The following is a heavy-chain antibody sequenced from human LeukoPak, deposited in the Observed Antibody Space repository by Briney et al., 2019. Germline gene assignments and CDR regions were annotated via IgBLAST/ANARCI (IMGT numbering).Heavy chain of an antibody. V-gene: IGHV4-4*07. J-gene: IGHJ4*02. CDR2: IYISGST. D-gene: IGHD2-15*01. CDR1: GGSISSNY. CDR3: ARALYEDSSIGAPYYFDY. Sequence: PSETLSLTCTVSGGSISSNYWSWIRQPAGKGLEWIGRIYISGSTNYNPSLKSRVTMSLDTSKSQFSLKLNSVTAADTAVYYCARALYEDSSIGAPYYFDYWGQGTLVTVSS.